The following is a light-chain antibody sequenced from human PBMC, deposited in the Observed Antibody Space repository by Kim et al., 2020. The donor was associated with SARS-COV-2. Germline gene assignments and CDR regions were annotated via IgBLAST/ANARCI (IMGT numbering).Light chain of an antibody. CDR1: SSKIGARYD. V-gene: IGLV1-40*01. CDR2: GNS. Sequence: GQGVTISCTGSSSKIGARYDVHWYQQLPGTAPKLLIYGNSNRPSGVPDRFSGSKSGTSASLAITGLQAEDEADYYCQSYDSSLRTVFGTGTKVTVL. J-gene: IGLJ1*01. CDR3: QSYDSSLRTV.